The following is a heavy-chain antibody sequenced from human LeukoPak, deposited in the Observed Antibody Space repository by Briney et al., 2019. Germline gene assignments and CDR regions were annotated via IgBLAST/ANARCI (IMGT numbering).Heavy chain of an antibody. CDR2: IYYSGST. D-gene: IGHD3-22*01. Sequence: SETLSLTCTVSGASISSYYWSWIRQPPGKGLEWLGNIYYSGSTNYNPSLKSRVTISVDTSKNQFSLKLSSVTAADTAVYYCTRGSIAYYYMDVWGKGTTVTISS. V-gene: IGHV4-59*01. CDR3: TRGSIAYYYMDV. CDR1: GASISSYY. J-gene: IGHJ6*03.